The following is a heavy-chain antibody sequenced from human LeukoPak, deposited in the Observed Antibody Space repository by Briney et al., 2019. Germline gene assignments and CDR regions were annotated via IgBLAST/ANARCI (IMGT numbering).Heavy chain of an antibody. CDR2: ISSSSSYI. CDR1: GFTFSSYS. D-gene: IGHD1-26*01. V-gene: IGHV3-21*01. Sequence: GGSLRLSCAASGFTFSSYSMHWVRRAPGKGLEWVSSISSSSSYIYYADSVKGRFTISRDNAKNSLYLQMNSLRAEDTAVYYCARVAAVGATLFYFDYWGQGTLVTVSS. CDR3: ARVAAVGATLFYFDY. J-gene: IGHJ4*02.